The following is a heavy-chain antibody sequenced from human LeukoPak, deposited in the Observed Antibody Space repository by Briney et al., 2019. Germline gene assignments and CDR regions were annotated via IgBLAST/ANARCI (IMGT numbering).Heavy chain of an antibody. CDR3: SRSHYYDCSGSFSYYYGLDV. Sequence: GGSLRLSCAASGFTFSNYGMTWVRQALGKGLEWVSAISGSDGHSHYADPVKGRFTIPRDNSKNTLYLQMNGLRAEDTAVYYCSRSHYYDCSGSFSYYYGLDVWGQGTTVTVSS. D-gene: IGHD3-22*01. CDR2: ISGSDGHS. J-gene: IGHJ6*02. V-gene: IGHV3-23*01. CDR1: GFTFSNYG.